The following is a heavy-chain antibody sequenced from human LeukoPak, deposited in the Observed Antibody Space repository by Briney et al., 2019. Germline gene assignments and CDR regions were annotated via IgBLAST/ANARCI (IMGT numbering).Heavy chain of an antibody. CDR3: ARDYYDSSGYYFNDY. D-gene: IGHD3-22*01. CDR1: GYTFTSYG. J-gene: IGHJ4*02. CDR2: ISAYNGNT. Sequence: ASVKVSCKASGYTFTSYGISWVRQAPGQGLEWMGWISAYNGNTNYAQKLQGRVTMTTDTSTSTAYMELSSLRSEDTAVYYCARDYYDSSGYYFNDYWGQGTLVTVSS. V-gene: IGHV1-18*01.